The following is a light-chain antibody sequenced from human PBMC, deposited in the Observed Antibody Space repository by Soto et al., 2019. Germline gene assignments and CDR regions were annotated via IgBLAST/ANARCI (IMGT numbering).Light chain of an antibody. CDR1: QTVSSW. CDR2: GAS. V-gene: IGKV1-5*01. J-gene: IGKJ2*01. Sequence: DIQMTQSPSTLSASIGDRVTITCRASQTVSSWLAWYQQKPGKAPNLLIYGASNLESGVPSRFSGSGSGTEFTLTMSGLQPEDFATYYCQQGHSTPYTFGQGTKV. CDR3: QQGHSTPYT.